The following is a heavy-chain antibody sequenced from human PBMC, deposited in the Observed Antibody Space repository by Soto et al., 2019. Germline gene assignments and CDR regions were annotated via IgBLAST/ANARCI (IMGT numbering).Heavy chain of an antibody. Sequence: SETLSLTCAVSGGSITNTDWWTWVRQPPGMGLEWVGDISLSGNTNYNPSLEGRAPISLDKSRNQFSLILNSVTAADTAVYYCASRGSSSPFCGQGTLVTVSS. V-gene: IGHV4-4*02. CDR1: GGSITNTDW. CDR3: ASRGSSSPF. J-gene: IGHJ4*02. CDR2: ISLSGNT. D-gene: IGHD2-2*01.